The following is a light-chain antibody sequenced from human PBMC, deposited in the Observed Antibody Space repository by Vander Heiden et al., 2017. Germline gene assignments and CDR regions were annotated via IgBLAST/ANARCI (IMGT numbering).Light chain of an antibody. CDR3: QQYNNWPRT. V-gene: IGKV3-15*01. Sequence: EIAMTQSPATLSVPPGERATLPCRASQSVSSNLAWYQQKPGQAPRLLIYGASTRATGIPARFSGSGSGTEFTLTISSLQSEDFAVYCCQQYNNWPRTFGQGTRVEIK. CDR1: QSVSSN. J-gene: IGKJ1*01. CDR2: GAS.